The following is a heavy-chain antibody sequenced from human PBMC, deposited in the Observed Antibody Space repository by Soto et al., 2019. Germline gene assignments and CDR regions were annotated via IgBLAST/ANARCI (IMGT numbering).Heavy chain of an antibody. CDR1: GYTFTGYY. CDR2: IDPNSGGT. V-gene: IGHV1-2*04. CDR3: ARDLRDRYSSSCYGGRYYYYGMDG. D-gene: IGHD6-13*01. Sequence: ASVKVSCKASGYTFTGYYIHWVRQAPGQGLEWMGWIDPNSGGTNYAQKFQVWVTMTRDTSISTAYMELSRLRSDDTAVYYCARDLRDRYSSSCYGGRYYYYGMDGWGQRTTVTVAS. J-gene: IGHJ6*02.